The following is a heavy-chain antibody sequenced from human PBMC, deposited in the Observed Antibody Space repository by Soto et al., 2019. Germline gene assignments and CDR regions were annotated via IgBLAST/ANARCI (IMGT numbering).Heavy chain of an antibody. Sequence: GGSLRLSCAASGFRLGNYAMHWVRQAPGNGLEWVAVIPSDATTQAYAHSVKGRFTISRDNSKNTLSLQMNSLRPKDTAIYYLAGGRFHSKGGTGSWGLWGQGTPGTVS. CDR1: GFRLGNYA. CDR3: AGGRFHSKGGTGSWGL. CDR2: IPSDATTQ. J-gene: IGHJ6*02. D-gene: IGHD1-7*01. V-gene: IGHV3-30*04.